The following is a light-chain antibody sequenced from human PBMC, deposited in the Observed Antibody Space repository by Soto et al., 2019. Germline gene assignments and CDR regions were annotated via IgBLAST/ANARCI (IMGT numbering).Light chain of an antibody. J-gene: IGLJ1*01. CDR2: RNN. V-gene: IGLV1-47*01. CDR3: AAWDDSLSAFYV. Sequence: QSVLTQPRSASGTPGQRVTISCSGSSSNIGSNYVYWYQQLPGTAPKLLIYRNNQRPSGVPDRFSGSKSGTSASLAISGLRSEDEADYYCAAWDDSLSAFYVFGHGSKVTGL. CDR1: SSNIGSNY.